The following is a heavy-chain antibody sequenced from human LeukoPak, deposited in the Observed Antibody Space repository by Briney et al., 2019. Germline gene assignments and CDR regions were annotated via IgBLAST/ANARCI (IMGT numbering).Heavy chain of an antibody. CDR1: GGSFSGYY. D-gene: IGHD3-10*01. CDR3: AKLEYYYGSGSYYPRRGYFDY. CDR2: INHSGST. Sequence: SETLSLTCAVYGGSFSGYYWSWTRQPPGKGLEWIGEINHSGSTNYNPSLKSRVTISVDTSKNRFSLKLSSVTAADTAVYYCAKLEYYYGSGSYYPRRGYFDYWGQGTLVTVSS. J-gene: IGHJ4*02. V-gene: IGHV4-34*01.